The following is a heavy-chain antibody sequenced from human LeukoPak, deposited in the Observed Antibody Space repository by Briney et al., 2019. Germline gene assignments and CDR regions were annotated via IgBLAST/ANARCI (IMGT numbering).Heavy chain of an antibody. D-gene: IGHD2-21*02. Sequence: GGSLTLSCVASGFTFSSYAMSWVRQAPERGLEWISLISGSGGSTNYADSVKGRFTISRDNSKNTLYLQMNSLTAEDTAVYYCAKPRTAAGRNFDYWGQGTLVTVSS. CDR3: AKPRTAAGRNFDY. J-gene: IGHJ4*02. CDR1: GFTFSSYA. V-gene: IGHV3-23*01. CDR2: ISGSGGST.